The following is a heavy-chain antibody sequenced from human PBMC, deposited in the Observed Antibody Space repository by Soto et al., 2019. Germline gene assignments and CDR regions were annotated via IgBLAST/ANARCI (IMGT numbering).Heavy chain of an antibody. J-gene: IGHJ4*02. CDR2: ISSNGGST. CDR1: GFTFSSYA. CDR3: VKARRYYYDSSGYPYYFDY. D-gene: IGHD3-22*01. Sequence: GGSLRLSCSASGFTFSSYAMHWVRQAPGKGLEYVSAISSNGGSTYYADSVKGRLTISRDNSKNTLYLQMSSLRAEDTAVYYCVKARRYYYDSSGYPYYFDYWGQGTLVTVSS. V-gene: IGHV3-64D*06.